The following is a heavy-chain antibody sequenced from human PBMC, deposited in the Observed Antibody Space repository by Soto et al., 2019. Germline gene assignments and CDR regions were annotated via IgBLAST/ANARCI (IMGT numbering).Heavy chain of an antibody. CDR1: GYSFTSYW. V-gene: IGHV5-10-1*01. CDR2: IDPSDSYT. Sequence: PGESLKISCKGSGYSFTSYWISWVRQMPGKGLEWMGRIDPSDSYTNYSPSFQGHATISADKSISNAYLQWSSLKASDTAMYYCARRYSYGLNFDCWGQGTLVTVSS. CDR3: ARRYSYGLNFDC. J-gene: IGHJ4*02. D-gene: IGHD5-18*01.